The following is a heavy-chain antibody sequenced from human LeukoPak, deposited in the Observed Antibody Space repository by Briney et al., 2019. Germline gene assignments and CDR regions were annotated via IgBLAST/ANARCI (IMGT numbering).Heavy chain of an antibody. CDR1: GGSISTSSYN. V-gene: IGHV4-39*07. CDR2: IYYSGST. Sequence: PSETLSLTCTVSGGSISTSSYNWGWIRQPPGKGLEWIGSIYYSGSTYYNPSLNSRVTISVDTSKNQFSLKLSSVTAADTAVYYCARGTYYDFWSGYYTGIWFDPWGQGTLVTVSS. CDR3: ARGTYYDFWSGYYTGIWFDP. J-gene: IGHJ5*02. D-gene: IGHD3-3*01.